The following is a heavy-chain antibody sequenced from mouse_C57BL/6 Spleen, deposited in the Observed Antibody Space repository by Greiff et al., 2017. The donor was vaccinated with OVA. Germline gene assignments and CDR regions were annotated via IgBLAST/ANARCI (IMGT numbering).Heavy chain of an antibody. J-gene: IGHJ4*01. Sequence: EVMLVESGGGLVKPGGSLKLSCAASGFTFSDYGMHWVRQAPEKGLEWVAYISSGSSTIYYADTVKGRFTISRDNAKNTLFLQMTSLRSEDTAMYYCARRPYYYGSSYYAMDYWGQGTSVTVSS. D-gene: IGHD1-1*01. CDR1: GFTFSDYG. CDR3: ARRPYYYGSSYYAMDY. V-gene: IGHV5-17*01. CDR2: ISSGSSTI.